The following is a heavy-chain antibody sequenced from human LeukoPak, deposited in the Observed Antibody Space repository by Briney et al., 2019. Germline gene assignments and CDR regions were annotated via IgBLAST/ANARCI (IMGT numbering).Heavy chain of an antibody. CDR1: GGSISNYY. CDR3: ARDPYDSSGYYPGMDV. D-gene: IGHD3-22*01. Sequence: SETLSLTCTVSGGSISNYYWSWIRQPAGKGLEWIGRVYTTGNTKNNASLKSRVTMSVDTPKNQFSLKLSSVTAADTAVYYCARDPYDSSGYYPGMDVWGQGTTVTVSS. J-gene: IGHJ6*02. V-gene: IGHV4-4*07. CDR2: VYTTGNT.